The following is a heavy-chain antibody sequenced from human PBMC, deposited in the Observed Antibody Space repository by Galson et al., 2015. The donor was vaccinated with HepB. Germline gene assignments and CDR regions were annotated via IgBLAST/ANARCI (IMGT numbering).Heavy chain of an antibody. V-gene: IGHV1-24*01. CDR1: GSTLTELS. D-gene: IGHD6-19*01. CDR2: FDPEDGET. J-gene: IGHJ6*02. CDR3: AIPSLAVAPDYYYYGMDV. Sequence: SVTVSCKVSGSTLTELSMHWVRQAPGKGLEWMGGFDPEDGETIYAQKFQGRVTMTEDTSTDTAYMELSSLRSEDTAVYYCAIPSLAVAPDYYYYGMDVWGQGTTVTVSS.